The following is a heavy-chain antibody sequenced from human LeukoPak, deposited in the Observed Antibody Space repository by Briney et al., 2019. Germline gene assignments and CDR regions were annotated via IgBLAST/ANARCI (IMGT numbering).Heavy chain of an antibody. Sequence: GVSLTLSCGVSVYAMSSSWMTWVRQVRREGVEGVTNINRGECEKHCVVSVRGRFNISRDNARDSLYLQMNSLGDTAVYYCAREPGLGYAFDIWGQGTKVTVSS. D-gene: IGHD1-1*01. CDR1: VYAMSSSW. J-gene: IGHJ3*02. CDR3: AREPGLGYAFDI. CDR2: INRGECEK. V-gene: IGHV3-7*01.